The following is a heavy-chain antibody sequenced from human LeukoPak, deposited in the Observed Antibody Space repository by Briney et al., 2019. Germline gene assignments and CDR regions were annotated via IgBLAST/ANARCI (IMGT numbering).Heavy chain of an antibody. J-gene: IGHJ4*02. Sequence: GGSLRLSCTVSGFTVSSDSMSWVRQAPGKGLEWVSFIYSGGSTHYSNSVKGRFTISRDNSKNTLYLQMNSLRAEDTAVYYCARRAGAYSHPYDYWGQGTLVTVSS. V-gene: IGHV3-53*01. CDR1: GFTVSSDS. CDR2: IYSGGST. D-gene: IGHD4/OR15-4a*01. CDR3: ARRAGAYSHPYDY.